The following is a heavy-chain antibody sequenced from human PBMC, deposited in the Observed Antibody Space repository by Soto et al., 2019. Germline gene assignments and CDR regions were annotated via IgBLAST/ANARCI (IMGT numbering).Heavy chain of an antibody. CDR3: ARVFCSSTSCNTFDY. Sequence: SETLSLTCTVSGGSISSSSYYWGWIRQPPGKGLEWIGYIYYSGSTYYNPSLKSRVTISVDTSKNQFSLKLSSVTAADTAVYYCARVFCSSTSCNTFDYWGQGTLVTVSS. D-gene: IGHD2-2*02. V-gene: IGHV4-30-4*08. CDR2: IYYSGST. J-gene: IGHJ4*02. CDR1: GGSISSSSYY.